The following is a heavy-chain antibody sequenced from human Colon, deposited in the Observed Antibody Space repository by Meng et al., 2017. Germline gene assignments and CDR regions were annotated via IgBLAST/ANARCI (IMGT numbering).Heavy chain of an antibody. CDR1: GASVSSDSHY. J-gene: IGHJ5*02. CDR2: IYYTGNT. CDR3: ARVNGDFDEAWFDP. Sequence: QVLPQEPGPGLVRPAETLSLTCTVSGASVSSDSHYWSWIRQSPGKGLEWIGYIYYTGNTNYNPSLASRVSMSLDTSKNHFSLHLTSVTAADTAIYYCARVNGDFDEAWFDPWGQGTLVTVSS. D-gene: IGHD4-17*01. V-gene: IGHV4-61*03.